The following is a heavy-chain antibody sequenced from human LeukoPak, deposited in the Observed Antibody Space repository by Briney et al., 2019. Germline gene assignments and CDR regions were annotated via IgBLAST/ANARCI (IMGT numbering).Heavy chain of an antibody. V-gene: IGHV3-21*01. Sequence: PGGSLRLSCAASGFTFSAFSMNWVRQAPGKGLELVSAISSSSSDIYYTDSVKGRFTISRDNANNFLYLQVSSLRAEDTAVYYCATGYTSGTRIDCWGQGTLVSVSS. J-gene: IGHJ4*02. CDR3: ATGYTSGTRIDC. CDR2: ISSSSSDI. D-gene: IGHD6-19*01. CDR1: GFTFSAFS.